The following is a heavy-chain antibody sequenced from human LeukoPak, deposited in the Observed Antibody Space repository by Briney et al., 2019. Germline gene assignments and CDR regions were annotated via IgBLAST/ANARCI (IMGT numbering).Heavy chain of an antibody. V-gene: IGHV1-8*01. D-gene: IGHD6-13*01. J-gene: IGHJ4*02. CDR3: ARGAAAGTGGDY. CDR1: GYTFTSYD. CDR2: MNPNSGNT. Sequence: ASVKVSCKAPGYTFTSYDINWVRQATGQGLEWMGWMNPNSGNTGYAQKFQGRVTMTRNTSISTAYMELSSLRSEDTAVYYCARGAAAGTGGDYWGQGTLVTVSS.